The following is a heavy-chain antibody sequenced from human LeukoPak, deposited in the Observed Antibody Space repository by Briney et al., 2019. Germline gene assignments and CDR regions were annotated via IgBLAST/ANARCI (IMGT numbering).Heavy chain of an antibody. CDR3: TTPITIVRELGTLPRLTSYYYYYMDV. CDR2: IKSKTDGGTT. V-gene: IGHV3-15*01. D-gene: IGHD3-10*01. Sequence: GGSLRLSCAASGFTFSIYAMSWVRQAPGKGLEWVGRIKSKTDGGTTDYAAPVKGRFTISRDDSKNTLYLQMNSLKTEDTAVYYCTTPITIVRELGTLPRLTSYYYYYMDVWGKGTTVTVSS. CDR1: GFTFSIYA. J-gene: IGHJ6*03.